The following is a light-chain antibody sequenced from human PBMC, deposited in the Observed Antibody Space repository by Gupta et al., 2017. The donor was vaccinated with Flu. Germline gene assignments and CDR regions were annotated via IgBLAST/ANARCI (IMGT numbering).Light chain of an antibody. CDR1: ASNIGGNF. V-gene: IGLV1-51*02. J-gene: IGLJ3*02. CDR3: ATWDTNLGAV. Sequence: SVLTQPPSLSATPGPKVTISSSGSASNIGGNFVSWYQQVPGTAPKLLIFDDYKRPSRIPDRFSGSKSYTSATLAITGLQTGDEADYYCATWDTNLGAVFGGGTKVTVL. CDR2: DDY.